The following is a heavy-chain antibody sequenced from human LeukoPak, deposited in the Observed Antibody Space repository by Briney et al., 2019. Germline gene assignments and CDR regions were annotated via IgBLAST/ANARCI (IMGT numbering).Heavy chain of an antibody. J-gene: IGHJ4*02. V-gene: IGHV4-30-4*01. Sequence: PSETLSLTCTVSGGSISSGDYYWSWIRQPPGKGLEWIGYIYYSGSTYYDPSFKSRVTISVDTSKNQFSLKLSSVTAADTAVYYCARGSLGVPYYFDYWGQGTLVTVSS. CDR1: GGSISSGDYY. CDR2: IYYSGST. D-gene: IGHD3-16*01. CDR3: ARGSLGVPYYFDY.